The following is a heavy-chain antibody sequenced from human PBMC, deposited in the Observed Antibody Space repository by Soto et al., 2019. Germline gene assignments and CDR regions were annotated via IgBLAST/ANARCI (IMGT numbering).Heavy chain of an antibody. D-gene: IGHD2-15*01. Sequence: QLQLQESGSGLVKHSQTLSLTCAVSGGSISSDTYSWSWIRQPPGKGLEWVGYIHHSGNTYFNPSLKSRVTISVDRSKNQLSLKLTSVTAADTAVYYCARTMLLGWFDPWGQGTLVTVSS. CDR3: ARTMLLGWFDP. CDR1: GGSISSDTYS. CDR2: IHHSGNT. J-gene: IGHJ5*02. V-gene: IGHV4-30-2*01.